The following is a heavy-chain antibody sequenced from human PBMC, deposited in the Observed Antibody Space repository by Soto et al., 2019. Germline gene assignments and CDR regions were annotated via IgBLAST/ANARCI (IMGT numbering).Heavy chain of an antibody. J-gene: IGHJ4*02. D-gene: IGHD3-22*01. CDR2: ISGSGTTT. CDR1: GFTFSSYA. CDR3: AKDRYDSTGYHPAGFDY. Sequence: GGSLRLSCAASGFTFSSYAMNWVRQAPGKGLEWVSGISGSGTTTFYADSVKGRFTISRDISKNTLYLQMNSLRAEDTAVYYCAKDRYDSTGYHPAGFDYWGQGTLVTVSS. V-gene: IGHV3-23*01.